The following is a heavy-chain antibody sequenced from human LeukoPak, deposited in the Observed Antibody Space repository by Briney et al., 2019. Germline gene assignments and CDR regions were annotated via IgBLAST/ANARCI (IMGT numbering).Heavy chain of an antibody. J-gene: IGHJ4*02. D-gene: IGHD5-18*01. CDR3: ARVVDTAHFDY. CDR1: GGSISSGSYY. CDR2: IYTSGST. Sequence: PSETLSLTCTVSGGSISSGSYYWSWIRQPAGKGLEWIGRIYTSGSTNYNPSLKSRVTISVDTSKNQFSLKLSSVTAADTAVYYRARVVDTAHFDYWGQGTLVTVSS. V-gene: IGHV4-61*02.